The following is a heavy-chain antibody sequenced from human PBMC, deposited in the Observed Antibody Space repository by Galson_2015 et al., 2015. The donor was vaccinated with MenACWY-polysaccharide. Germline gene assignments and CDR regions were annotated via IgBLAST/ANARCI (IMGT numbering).Heavy chain of an antibody. Sequence: QSGAEVKKPGESLQISFTASGYLFASFAIGWVRQMPGKGLEWLGIIYPSDSDVKYNPSFQGQVTFSADRSTNTAYLQWSSLKASDSAMYYCARKDHGTGSMDVWGQGTTVTVSS. J-gene: IGHJ6*02. CDR2: IYPSDSDV. D-gene: IGHD3-10*01. CDR3: ARKDHGTGSMDV. V-gene: IGHV5-51*01. CDR1: GYLFASFA.